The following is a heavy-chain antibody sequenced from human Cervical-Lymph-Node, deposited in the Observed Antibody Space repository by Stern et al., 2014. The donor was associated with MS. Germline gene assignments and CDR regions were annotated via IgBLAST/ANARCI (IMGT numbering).Heavy chain of an antibody. CDR1: GHTFA. V-gene: IGHV1-3*04. D-gene: IGHD3-10*01. CDR2: IITGNGDT. Sequence: VQLGQSGAEVKKPGASVKVSCKASGHTFAVHWVRQAPGQRLEWMGRIITGNGDTNYSQKFQGRVTITRDTFASTAYMELRSLRSEDTAVYYCTSLSGPLDSWGQGTLVTVSS. J-gene: IGHJ5*01. CDR3: TSLSGPLDS.